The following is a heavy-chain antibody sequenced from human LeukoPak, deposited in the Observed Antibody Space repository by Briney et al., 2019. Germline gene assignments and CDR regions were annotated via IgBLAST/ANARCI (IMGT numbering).Heavy chain of an antibody. V-gene: IGHV4-30-2*01. J-gene: IGHJ4*02. CDR2: IYHSGST. Sequence: PSETLSLTCAVSGGSISSGGYSWRWIRQPPGKGLEWIGYIYHSGSTYYNPSLKSRVTISVDRSKNQFSLKLSSVTAADTAVYYCARSRKAFFDYWGQGTLVTVSS. D-gene: IGHD1-14*01. CDR3: ARSRKAFFDY. CDR1: GGSISSGGYS.